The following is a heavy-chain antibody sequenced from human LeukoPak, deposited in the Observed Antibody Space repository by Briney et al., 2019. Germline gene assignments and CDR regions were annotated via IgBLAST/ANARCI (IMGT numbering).Heavy chain of an antibody. V-gene: IGHV3-48*03. Sequence: GGSLRLSCAASGFTFSSYAINWVRQAPGKGLEWVSYISSGGSTMYYADSVKGRFTISRDNAKNSLYLQMNSLRAEDAAVYYCATDRDLKDYWGQGTLVTVSS. J-gene: IGHJ4*02. CDR1: GFTFSSYA. CDR3: ATDRDLKDY. CDR2: ISSGGSTM.